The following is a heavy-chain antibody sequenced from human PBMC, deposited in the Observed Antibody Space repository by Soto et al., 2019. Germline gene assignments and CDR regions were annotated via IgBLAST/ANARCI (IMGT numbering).Heavy chain of an antibody. J-gene: IGHJ4*02. CDR1: GFNFNDYW. D-gene: IGHD2-2*01. CDR2: INTDGSNT. V-gene: IGHV3-74*01. CDR3: ARGPRGLYHHDY. Sequence: GGSLRLSCVGSGFNFNDYWVTWVRQAPGKGLEWVSRINTDGSNTNYVDSVKGRFTISRDNAKNTLYLQMNSLRVDDTAVYYCARGPRGLYHHDYWGQGALVTVSS.